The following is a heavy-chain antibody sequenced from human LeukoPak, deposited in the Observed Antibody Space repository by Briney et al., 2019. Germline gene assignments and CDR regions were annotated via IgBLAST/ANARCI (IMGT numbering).Heavy chain of an antibody. CDR3: ARPYSITWYEWFDP. CDR2: IDPKSGDT. Sequence: ASVKVSCKASGYTFTDSFIHWVRQAPGQGLGWMACIDPKSGDTNYAQNFQGRVTMTTDTSISTPFMELSSLRSDDTAVYFCARPYSITWYEWFDPWGQGTLVTVSS. V-gene: IGHV1-2*02. CDR1: GYTFTDSF. J-gene: IGHJ5*02. D-gene: IGHD6-13*01.